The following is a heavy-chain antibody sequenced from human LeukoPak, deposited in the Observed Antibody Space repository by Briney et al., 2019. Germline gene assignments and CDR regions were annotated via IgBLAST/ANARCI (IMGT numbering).Heavy chain of an antibody. J-gene: IGHJ6*02. CDR3: AKDLVPLPYYYGMDV. CDR2: ISYDGSNK. CDR1: GFTFSSYG. Sequence: GGSLRLSCAASGFTFSSYGMHWVRQAPGKGLEWVAVISYDGSNKYYADSVKGRFTISRDNSKNTLYLQMNSLRAEDTAVYYCAKDLVPLPYYYGMDVWGQGTTVTVSS. D-gene: IGHD6-6*01. V-gene: IGHV3-30*18.